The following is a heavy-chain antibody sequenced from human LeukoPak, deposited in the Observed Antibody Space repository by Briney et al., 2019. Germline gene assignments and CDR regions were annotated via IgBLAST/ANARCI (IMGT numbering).Heavy chain of an antibody. CDR3: ARDTPGTAGSWFDP. D-gene: IGHD6-13*01. CDR1: GYTFTGYY. V-gene: IGHV1-2*02. CDR2: INPNSGGT. Sequence: EASVKVSCKASGYTFTGYYMHWVRQAPGQGLEWMGWINPNSGGTNYAQKFQGRVTMTRDTSISTAYMELSRPRSDDTAVYYCARDTPGTAGSWFDPWGQGTLVTVSS. J-gene: IGHJ5*02.